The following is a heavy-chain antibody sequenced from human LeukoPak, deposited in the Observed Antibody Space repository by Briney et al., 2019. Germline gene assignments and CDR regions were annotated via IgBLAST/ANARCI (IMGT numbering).Heavy chain of an antibody. CDR1: GFTFSSYG. V-gene: IGHV3-33*06. CDR2: IWYDGSNK. D-gene: IGHD3-22*01. CDR3: AKGFFDSSSYDY. Sequence: GGSLRLSCAASGFTFSSYGMHWVRQAPGKGLEWVAVIWYDGSNKYYADSVKGRFTISRDNSKNTLYLQMNSLRAEDTAVYYCAKGFFDSSSYDYWGQGTLVTVSS. J-gene: IGHJ4*02.